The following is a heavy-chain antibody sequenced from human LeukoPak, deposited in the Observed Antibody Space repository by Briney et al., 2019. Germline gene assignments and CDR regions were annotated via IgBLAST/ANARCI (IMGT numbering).Heavy chain of an antibody. Sequence: ASVKVSCKASGYTFTGYYMHWVRQAPGQGLEWMGWINPNSGGTNYAQKFQGRVTMTRDTSISTAYMELRSLRSDDTAVYYCARVTWDTSGFYPNRYFDSWGQGTLVTVSS. CDR1: GYTFTGYY. D-gene: IGHD3-22*01. J-gene: IGHJ4*02. CDR3: ARVTWDTSGFYPNRYFDS. V-gene: IGHV1-2*02. CDR2: INPNSGGT.